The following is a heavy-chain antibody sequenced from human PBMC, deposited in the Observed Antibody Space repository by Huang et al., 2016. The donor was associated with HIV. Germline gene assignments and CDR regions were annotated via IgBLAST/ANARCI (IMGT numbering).Heavy chain of an antibody. CDR2: IYTSGST. D-gene: IGHD3-10*01. CDR3: ARGGELLWFGEPGGWFDP. V-gene: IGHV4-4*07. Sequence: QVQLQESGPGLVKPSETLSLTCTVSGGSISSYYWSWIRQPAGKGLEWIGRIYTSGSTHYNPSLKSLVTRSVDTSKNRFSLKLSSVTAADTAVYYCARGGELLWFGEPGGWFDPWGQGTLVTVSS. CDR1: GGSISSYY. J-gene: IGHJ5*02.